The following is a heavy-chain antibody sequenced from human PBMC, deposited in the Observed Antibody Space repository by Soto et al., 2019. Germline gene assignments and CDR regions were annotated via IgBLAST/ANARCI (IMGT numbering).Heavy chain of an antibody. V-gene: IGHV1-18*01. D-gene: IGHD3-3*01. CDR1: GYTFTSYG. J-gene: IGHJ4*02. Sequence: QVQLVQSGAEVKKPGASVKVSCKASGYTFTSYGISWVRQAPGQGLEWMGWVSAYNGNTNYAQKLQGRVTMTTDTSTSTADMELRSLRSDDTAVYYCAGQLLEWETRGPYYFDYWGQGTLVTVSS. CDR2: VSAYNGNT. CDR3: AGQLLEWETRGPYYFDY.